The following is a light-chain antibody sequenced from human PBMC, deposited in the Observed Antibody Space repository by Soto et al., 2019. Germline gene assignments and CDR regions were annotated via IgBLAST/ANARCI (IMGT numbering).Light chain of an antibody. J-gene: IGLJ2*01. CDR3: NSYTGSSTWV. CDR1: TSDISSYNR. Sequence: QSALTQPPSVSGSPGQSVTISCTRSTSDISSYNRVSWYQQHAGKAPKLMIYEVTNRPSGVSNRFSGSKSGNTASLTISGLQPEDEADYYCNSYTGSSTWVFGGGTKLTVL. CDR2: EVT. V-gene: IGLV2-18*02.